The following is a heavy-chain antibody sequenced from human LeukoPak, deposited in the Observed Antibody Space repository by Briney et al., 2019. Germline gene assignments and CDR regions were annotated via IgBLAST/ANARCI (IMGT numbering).Heavy chain of an antibody. V-gene: IGHV3-48*02. J-gene: IGHJ4*02. Sequence: PGGSLRLSCVASGFTFRSYNMNWVRQAPGKGLEWVSSIRGLSTDIYYAASVEGRFTVSRDNARNSLYLQMNSLRDEDTAVYYCARELRLASDYWGQGTLVTVSS. CDR1: GFTFRSYN. CDR3: ARELRLASDY. CDR2: IRGLSTDI.